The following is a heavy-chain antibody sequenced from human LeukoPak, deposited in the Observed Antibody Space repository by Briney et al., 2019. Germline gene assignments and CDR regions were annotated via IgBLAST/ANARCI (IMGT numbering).Heavy chain of an antibody. D-gene: IGHD6-19*01. CDR3: ARQTVAGTIDY. V-gene: IGHV4-59*08. CDR1: GCSISSYY. CDR2: IYYSGST. Sequence: SETLSLTCTGSGCSISSYYWSWIRQPPGKGLGWIGYIYYSGSTNYNPSLKSRVTISVDTSKNQFSLKLSSVTAADTAVYYCARQTVAGTIDYWGQGTLVTVSS. J-gene: IGHJ4*02.